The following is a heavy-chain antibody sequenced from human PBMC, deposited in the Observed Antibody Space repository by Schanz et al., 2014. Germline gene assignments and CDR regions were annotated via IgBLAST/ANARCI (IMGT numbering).Heavy chain of an antibody. Sequence: QVQLQESGPGLVRPSETLSLTCTVSGVSISSFYWSWIRQSPGQGLEYFGYIYGGGSTSYNPTFKSPVTMTLARSRNAFSRNPTSVTAADTAVYYCTRMSLRRGDYGGLDVWGQGTTVTVSS. V-gene: IGHV4-4*08. CDR1: GVSISSFY. D-gene: IGHD3-10*01. CDR2: IYGGGST. J-gene: IGHJ6*02. CDR3: TRMSLRRGDYGGLDV.